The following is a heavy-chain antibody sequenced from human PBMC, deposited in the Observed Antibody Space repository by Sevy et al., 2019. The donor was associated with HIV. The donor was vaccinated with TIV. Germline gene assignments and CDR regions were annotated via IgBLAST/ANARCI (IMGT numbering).Heavy chain of an antibody. CDR3: ARDIVVVPAARDY. J-gene: IGHJ4*02. V-gene: IGHV3-7*01. D-gene: IGHD2-2*01. Sequence: GGSLRLSCAASGFTFSSYWMSWVRQAPGKGLEWVANIKQDGSEKYYVDSVKGRFTISRDDAKNSLYLQMNSLRAEDTAVYYCARDIVVVPAARDYWGQGTLVTVSS. CDR2: IKQDGSEK. CDR1: GFTFSSYW.